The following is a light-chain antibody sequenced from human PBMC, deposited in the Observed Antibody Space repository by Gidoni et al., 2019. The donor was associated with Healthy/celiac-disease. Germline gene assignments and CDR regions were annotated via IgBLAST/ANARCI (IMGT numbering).Light chain of an antibody. Sequence: DIPMTQSPSTLSASVGDRVTITCRASQSISSWLAWYQQKPGKAPKLLIYKASSLESGVPSRFSGSGSGTEFTLTISSLQPDDFATYYCQQYSFTFGPGTKVDIK. CDR2: KAS. CDR1: QSISSW. V-gene: IGKV1-5*03. CDR3: QQYSFT. J-gene: IGKJ3*01.